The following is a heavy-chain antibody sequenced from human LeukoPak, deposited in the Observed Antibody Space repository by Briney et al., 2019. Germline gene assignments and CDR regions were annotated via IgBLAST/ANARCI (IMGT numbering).Heavy chain of an antibody. Sequence: SETLFLTCTVSGGSISSSSYYWGWIRQPPGKGLEWIGSIYYSGCTYYNPSLKSRVTISVETSKNQFSLKLSSVTAAATAVYYCAGISRIKSVAYYYDSSGYSSYAFDIWGQGTMVTVSS. CDR3: AGISRIKSVAYYYDSSGYSSYAFDI. J-gene: IGHJ3*02. CDR1: GGSISSSSYY. CDR2: IYYSGCT. V-gene: IGHV4-39*07. D-gene: IGHD3-22*01.